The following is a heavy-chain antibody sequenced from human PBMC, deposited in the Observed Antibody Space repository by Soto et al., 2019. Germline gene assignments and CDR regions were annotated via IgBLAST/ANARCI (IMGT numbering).Heavy chain of an antibody. Sequence: QVQLQESGPGLVKPSQTQSLTCTVSGGSISSGDYYWSWIRQPPGKGLEWIGYIYYSGSTYYNPSLKSRVTISVDTSKNQFSLKLSSVTAADTAVYYCAMGITFAGVIVRGFTDVWGQGTTVTVSS. CDR1: GGSISSGDYY. CDR3: AMGITFAGVIVRGFTDV. CDR2: IYYSGST. J-gene: IGHJ6*02. V-gene: IGHV4-30-4*01. D-gene: IGHD3-16*02.